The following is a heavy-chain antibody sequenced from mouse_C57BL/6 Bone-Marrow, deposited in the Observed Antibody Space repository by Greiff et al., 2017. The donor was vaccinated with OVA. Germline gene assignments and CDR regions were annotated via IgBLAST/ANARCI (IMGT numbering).Heavy chain of an antibody. J-gene: IGHJ1*03. CDR2: IYPGDGDT. Sequence: VQVVESGPELVKPGASVKISCKASGYAFSSSWMNWVKQRPGKGLEWIGRIYPGDGDTNYNGKFKGKATLTADKSSSTAYMQLSSLTSEDSAVYFCARGTAMVTTRWYFDVWGTGTTVTVSS. CDR1: GYAFSSSW. V-gene: IGHV1-82*01. CDR3: ARGTAMVTTRWYFDV. D-gene: IGHD2-2*01.